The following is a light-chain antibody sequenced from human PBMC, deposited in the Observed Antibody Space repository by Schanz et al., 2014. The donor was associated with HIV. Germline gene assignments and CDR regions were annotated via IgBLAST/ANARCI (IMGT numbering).Light chain of an antibody. CDR3: SSFAGNNKLL. CDR2: AYT. J-gene: IGLJ2*01. CDR1: SSNIGADYA. Sequence: QSVLTQPPSVSGAPGQRVTISCTGTSSNIGADYAVHWYQQLPGTAPKLLIYAYTSRPSGVPDRFSGSKSGNTASLTVSGLQADDEADYYCSSFAGNNKLLFGGGTKLTVL. V-gene: IGLV1-40*01.